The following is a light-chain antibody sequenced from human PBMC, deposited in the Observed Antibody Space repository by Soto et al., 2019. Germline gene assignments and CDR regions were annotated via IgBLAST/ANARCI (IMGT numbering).Light chain of an antibody. CDR3: CSYAGSYTFV. J-gene: IGLJ1*01. CDR1: SSDVGVYNY. Sequence: QSVLTPPRSVCGYPGQSVTISCTGTSSDVGVYNYVSWYQQYPGKAPKIMIYDVSKRPSGVPDRFSGSKSDNTASLTISGLQAEDEADYYCCSYAGSYTFVFGIGTKVT. CDR2: DVS. V-gene: IGLV2-11*01.